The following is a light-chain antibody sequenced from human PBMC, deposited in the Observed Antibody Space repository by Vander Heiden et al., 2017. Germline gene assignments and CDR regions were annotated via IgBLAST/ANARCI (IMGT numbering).Light chain of an antibody. CDR3: QSYDSSLYV. V-gene: IGLV1-40*01. J-gene: IGLJ1*01. CDR1: SSNIGAGYD. CDR2: GNS. Sequence: QSVLTQPPSVSGAPGQRVTISCTGSSSNIGAGYDVHWYQQLPGTAPKLLIYGNSKRPSGVPDRFSGSKSGTSASLAITGLQAEDEADYYCQSYDSSLYVFGTGTKVTVL.